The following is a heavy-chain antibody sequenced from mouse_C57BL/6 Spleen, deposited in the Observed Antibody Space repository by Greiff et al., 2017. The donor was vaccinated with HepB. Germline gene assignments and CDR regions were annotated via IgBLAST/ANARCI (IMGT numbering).Heavy chain of an antibody. V-gene: IGHV1-80*01. CDR2: IYPGDGDT. CDR1: GYAFSSYW. Sequence: QVHVKQSGAELVKPGASVKISCKASGYAFSSYWMNWVKQRPGKGLEWIGQIYPGDGDTNYNGKFKGKATLTADKSSSTAYMQLSSLTSEDSAVYFCARGEGNPYYFDYWGQGTTLTVSS. J-gene: IGHJ2*01. CDR3: ARGEGNPYYFDY. D-gene: IGHD2-1*01.